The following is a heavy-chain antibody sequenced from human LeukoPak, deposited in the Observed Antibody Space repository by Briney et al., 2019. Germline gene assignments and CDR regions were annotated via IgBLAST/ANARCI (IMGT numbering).Heavy chain of an antibody. D-gene: IGHD4/OR15-4a*01. V-gene: IGHV4-4*07. CDR3: ARERTMGAIPYYIDY. J-gene: IGHJ4*02. CDR2: IYSSGDT. Sequence: PSETLSLTCSVSYDSITPYYWSWIRQPAGKGLEWIGRIYSSGDTNYNPSLKSRVTMSIDTSKNQFSLRLTSVTAADTAVYLCARERTMGAIPYYIDYWGRGTLVTVSS. CDR1: YDSITPYY.